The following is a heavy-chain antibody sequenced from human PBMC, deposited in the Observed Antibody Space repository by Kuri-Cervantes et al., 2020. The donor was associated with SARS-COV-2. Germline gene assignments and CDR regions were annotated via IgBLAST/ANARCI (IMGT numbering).Heavy chain of an antibody. CDR3: ARDRVGVHDS. Sequence: GESLKISCAASGFTFSRYAMHWVRQAPGKGLEWVAVISYDGSNKDYTASGKGRFTISRVNSQNTLYLQMKSLRTEDTALYYCARDRVGVHDSWGQGTLVTVSS. D-gene: IGHD2-21*01. V-gene: IGHV3-30-3*01. J-gene: IGHJ4*02. CDR2: ISYDGSNK. CDR1: GFTFSRYA.